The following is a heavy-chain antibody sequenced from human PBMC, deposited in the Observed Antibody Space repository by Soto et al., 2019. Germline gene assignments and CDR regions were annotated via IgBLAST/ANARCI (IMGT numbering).Heavy chain of an antibody. CDR3: ARGQFGTDIVVVVAATPTKGHGNWFDP. Sequence: GGSLRLSCAASGFTFSSYSMNWVRQAPGKGLEWVSSISSSSSYIYYADSVKGRFTISRDNAKNSLYLQMNSLRAADTAVYYCARGQFGTDIVVVVAATPTKGHGNWFDPWGQGTLVTVSS. V-gene: IGHV3-21*01. D-gene: IGHD2-15*01. CDR2: ISSSSSYI. J-gene: IGHJ5*02. CDR1: GFTFSSYS.